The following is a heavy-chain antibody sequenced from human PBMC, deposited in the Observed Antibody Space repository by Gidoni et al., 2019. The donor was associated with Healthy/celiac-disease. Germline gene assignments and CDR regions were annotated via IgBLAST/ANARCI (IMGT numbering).Heavy chain of an antibody. V-gene: IGHV3-30*18. J-gene: IGHJ2*01. CDR3: AKGYKDNWYFDL. D-gene: IGHD3-10*01. CDR2: ISYDGSNK. Sequence: QVQLVESGGGVVQPGRSRRLSCAASGFTFSSYGMHWVRQAPGKGLEWVAVISYDGSNKYYADSVKGRFTISRDNSKNTLYLQMNSLRAEDTAVYYCAKGYKDNWYFDLWGRGTLVTVSS. CDR1: GFTFSSYG.